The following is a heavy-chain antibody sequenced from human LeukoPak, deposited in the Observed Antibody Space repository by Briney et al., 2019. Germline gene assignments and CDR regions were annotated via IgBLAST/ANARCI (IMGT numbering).Heavy chain of an antibody. D-gene: IGHD6-13*01. CDR3: ATYSSSWYFFDY. CDR1: GDSISSSSYY. J-gene: IGHJ4*02. CDR2: IFYSGTT. Sequence: SETLSPTCTVSGDSISSSSYYWGWIRQPPGKGLEWIGSIFYSGTTSYNPSLKSRVTISVDTSKNQLSLKLSSVTAADTAVFYCATYSSSWYFFDYWGQGTLVTVSS. V-gene: IGHV4-39*01.